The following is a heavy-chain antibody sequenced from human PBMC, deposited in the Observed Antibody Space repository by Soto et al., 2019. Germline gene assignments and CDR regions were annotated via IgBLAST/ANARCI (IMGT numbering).Heavy chain of an antibody. CDR1: GGTFSSYA. V-gene: IGHV1-69*13. CDR3: ASGTRINMITLYTWFDT. D-gene: IGHD3-22*01. Sequence: ASVKVSCKASGGTFSSYAISWVRQAPGQGLEWMGGIIPIFGTANYAQKFQGRVTITADESTSTAYMELSSLRSEDTAVYYCASGTRINMITLYTWFDTWGQGTLVTVSP. CDR2: IIPIFGTA. J-gene: IGHJ5*02.